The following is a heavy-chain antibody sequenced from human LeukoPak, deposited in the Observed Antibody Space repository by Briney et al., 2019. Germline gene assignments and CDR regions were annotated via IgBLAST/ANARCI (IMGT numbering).Heavy chain of an antibody. CDR2: IIPIFGTA. J-gene: IGHJ1*01. Sequence: SVKVSCKASGGTFSSYANSWVRQAPGQGLEWMGGIIPIFGTANYAQKFQGWVTMTRDTSISTAYMELSRLRSDDTAVYYCAQSPSGRTYFQHWGQGTLVTVSS. CDR1: GGTFSSYA. D-gene: IGHD6-25*01. V-gene: IGHV1-69*05. CDR3: AQSPSGRTYFQH.